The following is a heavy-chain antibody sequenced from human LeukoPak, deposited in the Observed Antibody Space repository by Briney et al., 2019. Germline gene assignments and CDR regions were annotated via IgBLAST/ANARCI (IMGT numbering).Heavy chain of an antibody. Sequence: GGSLRLSCAASGFTFDDYAMSWVRQAPGKGLEWVSAISGSGGSTYYADSVKGRFTISRDNSKNTLYLQMNSLRAEDTAIYYCAKAHRLDDSGWTKGGYYYYMDVWGKGTTVTVSS. CDR3: AKAHRLDDSGWTKGGYYYYMDV. V-gene: IGHV3-23*01. CDR2: ISGSGGST. D-gene: IGHD6-19*01. J-gene: IGHJ6*03. CDR1: GFTFDDYA.